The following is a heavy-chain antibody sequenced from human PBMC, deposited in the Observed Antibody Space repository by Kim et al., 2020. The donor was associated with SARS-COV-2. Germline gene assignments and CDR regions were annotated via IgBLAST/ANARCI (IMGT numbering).Heavy chain of an antibody. Sequence: SETLSLTCTVSGGSISSYYWSWIRQPPGKGLEWIGYIYYSGSTNYNPSLKSRATISVDTSKNQFSLKLSSVTAADTAGYYFARGITGTTPGFDPWGQGT. CDR1: GGSISSYY. CDR2: IYYSGST. CDR3: ARGITGTTPGFDP. V-gene: IGHV4-59*01. J-gene: IGHJ5*02. D-gene: IGHD1-20*01.